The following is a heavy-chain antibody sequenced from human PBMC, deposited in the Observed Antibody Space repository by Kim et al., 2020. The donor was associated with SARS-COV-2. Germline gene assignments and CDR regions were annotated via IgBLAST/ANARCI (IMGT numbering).Heavy chain of an antibody. CDR2: IYYSGST. CDR3: ARAEWGGPTNY. D-gene: IGHD3-16*01. Sequence: SETLSLTCTVSGGSISSYYWSWIRQPPGKGLEWIGYIYYSGSTNYNPSLKSRVTISVDTSKNQFSLKLSSVTAADTAVYYCARAEWGGPTNYWGQGTLVTVSS. J-gene: IGHJ4*02. CDR1: GGSISSYY. V-gene: IGHV4-59*13.